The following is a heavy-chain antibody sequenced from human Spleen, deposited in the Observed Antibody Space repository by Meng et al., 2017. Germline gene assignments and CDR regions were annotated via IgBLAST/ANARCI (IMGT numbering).Heavy chain of an antibody. CDR1: GYSINNDYY. V-gene: IGHV4-38-2*02. J-gene: IGHJ4*02. CDR3: ARDRCSSARCYHYFDY. Sequence: ESLKISCAVSGYSINNDYYWGWIRQPPGKGLEWIGSIYHSGSTYYNPSLQRRVTISIDTSKNQFSLKLSFVTAADTAVYYCARDRCSSARCYHYFDYWGQGSLVTVSS. D-gene: IGHD2-2*01. CDR2: IYHSGST.